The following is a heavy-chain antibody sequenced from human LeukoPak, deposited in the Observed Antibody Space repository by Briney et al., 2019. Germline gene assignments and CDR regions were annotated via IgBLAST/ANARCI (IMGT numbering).Heavy chain of an antibody. Sequence: GGSLRLSCAASGFTFSSYAMSWVRQAPGKGLEWVSAISGSGGSTYYADSVKGRFTISRDNSKNTLYLQMNSLRAEDTAVYYCAKGTNYDILTGYFVGSDEYFQHWGQGTLVTVSS. V-gene: IGHV3-23*01. CDR3: AKGTNYDILTGYFVGSDEYFQH. J-gene: IGHJ1*01. D-gene: IGHD3-9*01. CDR1: GFTFSSYA. CDR2: ISGSGGST.